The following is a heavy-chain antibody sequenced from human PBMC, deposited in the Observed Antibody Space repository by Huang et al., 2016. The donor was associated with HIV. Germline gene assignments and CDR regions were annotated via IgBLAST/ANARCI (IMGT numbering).Heavy chain of an antibody. J-gene: IGHJ4*02. CDR1: GFSLTSSGVA. V-gene: IGHV2-5*02. CDR3: VHRLRYGKWYVDY. Sequence: QLTLKESGPTLVKPTQTLTLTCTFSGFSLTSSGVAVGWILQPPGKALEWLALIYWDNEERFSPSLKTRLTITKDTPKNEVVSTMTNMDPVDTATYYCVHRLRYGKWYVDYWGQGVLVTVSS. D-gene: IGHD6-13*01. CDR2: IYWDNEE.